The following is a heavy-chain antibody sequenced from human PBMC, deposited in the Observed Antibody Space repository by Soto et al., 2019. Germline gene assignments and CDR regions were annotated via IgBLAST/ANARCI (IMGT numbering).Heavy chain of an antibody. CDR3: AGLRGYAGSPIDY. J-gene: IGHJ4*02. Sequence: DTLSLTCALYVENFSEYYWGWIRQTPGKGLEWIGEINHSGSTNYNPSLKSRVTISVDTSKNQFSLRLSSVTTADTAVYYCAGLRGYAGSPIDYWGQGTLVTVSS. CDR2: INHSGST. CDR1: VENFSEYY. D-gene: IGHD2-15*01. V-gene: IGHV4-34*08.